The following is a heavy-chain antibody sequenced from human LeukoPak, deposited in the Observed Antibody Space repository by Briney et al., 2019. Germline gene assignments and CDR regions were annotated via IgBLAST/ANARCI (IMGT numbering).Heavy chain of an antibody. J-gene: IGHJ4*02. V-gene: IGHV3-23*01. Sequence: GGSLRLSCAASGFTFSSYAMNWVRQGPGKGLEWVSGISGSGGSTYYADSVEGRFTISGDNSKNTLYLQMNSLRAEDTAVYYCAKDLYYYDSSGSFDYWGQGTLVTVSS. CDR1: GFTFSSYA. D-gene: IGHD3-22*01. CDR3: AKDLYYYDSSGSFDY. CDR2: ISGSGGST.